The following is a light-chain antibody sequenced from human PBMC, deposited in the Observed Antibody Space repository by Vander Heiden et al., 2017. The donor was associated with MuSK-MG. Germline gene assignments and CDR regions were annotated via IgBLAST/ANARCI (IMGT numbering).Light chain of an antibody. CDR1: QSIGTY. J-gene: IGKJ4*01. CDR3: QQSYSTPLT. V-gene: IGKV1-39*01. CDR2: AAS. Sequence: DIQMTQSPSSPSASVGDRVTITCRASQSIGTYSNWYQQRPGKAPKLLIYAASSLQTGVPSGFSGSGSGTYFTLTLSSLQPEDFATYYCQQSYSTPLTFGGGTKVEV.